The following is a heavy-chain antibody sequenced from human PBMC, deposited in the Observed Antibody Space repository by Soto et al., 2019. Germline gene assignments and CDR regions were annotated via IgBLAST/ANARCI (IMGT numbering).Heavy chain of an antibody. CDR3: AKAVVPAAISWFDP. D-gene: IGHD2-2*01. J-gene: IGHJ5*02. Sequence: PGGSLRLSCAASGFTFSSYAMSWVRQAPGKGLEWVSAISVSGGSTYYADSVKGRFTISRDNSKNTLYLQMNSLRAEYTAVYYCAKAVVPAAISWFDPWGQGTLVTVSS. CDR1: GFTFSSYA. V-gene: IGHV3-23*01. CDR2: ISVSGGST.